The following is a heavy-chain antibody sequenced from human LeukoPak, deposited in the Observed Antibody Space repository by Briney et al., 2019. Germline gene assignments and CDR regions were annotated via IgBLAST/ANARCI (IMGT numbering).Heavy chain of an antibody. D-gene: IGHD3-16*01. CDR1: GYTFTSYD. J-gene: IGHJ4*02. V-gene: IGHV1-8*01. Sequence: WASVKVSCKASGYTFTSYDINWVRQATGQGLEWMGWMNPNSGNTGYAQKFQGRVTMTRNTSISTAYMELSSLRSEDTAVYYCARGYITFGESYFDYWGQGTLVTVSS. CDR2: MNPNSGNT. CDR3: ARGYITFGESYFDY.